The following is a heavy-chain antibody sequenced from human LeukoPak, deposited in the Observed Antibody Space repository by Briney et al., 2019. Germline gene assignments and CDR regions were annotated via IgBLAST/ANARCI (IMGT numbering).Heavy chain of an antibody. Sequence: SGTLSLTCAVSGGSISSNNWWSWVRQPPGKGLEWIGEMYHSGSTNYNPSLKSRVTISVDTSKNQFSLKLSSVTAADTAMYYCARVSGYDWESFYDYWGQGSLVTVSS. D-gene: IGHD5-12*01. CDR3: ARVSGYDWESFYDY. J-gene: IGHJ4*02. CDR2: MYHSGST. CDR1: GGSISSNNW. V-gene: IGHV4-4*02.